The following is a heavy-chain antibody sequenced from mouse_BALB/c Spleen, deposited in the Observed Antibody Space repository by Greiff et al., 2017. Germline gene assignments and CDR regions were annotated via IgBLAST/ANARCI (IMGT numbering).Heavy chain of an antibody. V-gene: IGHV10-1*02. Sequence: EVKLMESGGGLVQPKGSLKLSCAASGFTFNTYAMNWVRQAPGKGLEWVARIRSKSNNYATYYADSVKDRFTISRDDSQSMLYLQMNNLKTEDTAMYYCVRSTMITTDYYAMDYWGQGTSVTVSS. J-gene: IGHJ4*01. CDR1: GFTFNTYA. CDR2: IRSKSNNYAT. D-gene: IGHD2-4*01. CDR3: VRSTMITTDYYAMDY.